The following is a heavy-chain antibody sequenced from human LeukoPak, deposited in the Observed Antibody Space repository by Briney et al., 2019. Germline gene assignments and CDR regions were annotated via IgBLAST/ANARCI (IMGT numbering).Heavy chain of an antibody. J-gene: IGHJ6*02. V-gene: IGHV1-18*01. CDR2: ISAYNGNT. D-gene: IGHD3-22*01. Sequence: ASVKVSCKASGYTFTSYGISWVRQAPGQGLEWMGWISAYNGNTNYAQKLQGRVTMTTDTSTSTAYKELRSLRSDDAAVYYCASGGDSSGYSEIYYYGMDVWGQGTTVTVSS. CDR3: ASGGDSSGYSEIYYYGMDV. CDR1: GYTFTSYG.